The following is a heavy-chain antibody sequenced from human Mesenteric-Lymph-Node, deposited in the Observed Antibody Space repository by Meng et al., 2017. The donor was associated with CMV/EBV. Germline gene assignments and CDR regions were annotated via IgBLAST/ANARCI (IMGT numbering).Heavy chain of an antibody. J-gene: IGHJ4*02. D-gene: IGHD6-19*01. CDR2: ISWNSGSI. V-gene: IGHV3-9*01. CDR1: GFTFDDYA. Sequence: SLKISCAASGFTFDDYAMHWVRQAPGKGLEWVSGISWNSGSIGYADSVKGRFTISRDNAKNSLYLQMNSLRAEDTALYYCAKDGTAMAVAQDWGQGTLVTVSS. CDR3: AKDGTAMAVAQD.